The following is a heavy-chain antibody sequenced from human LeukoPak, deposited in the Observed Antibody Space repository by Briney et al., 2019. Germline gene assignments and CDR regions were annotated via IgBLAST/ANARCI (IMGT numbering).Heavy chain of an antibody. CDR1: GGSLRSSTYY. J-gene: IGHJ4*02. Sequence: PSETLSLTCTVSGGSLRSSTYYWAWIRQPPGKGLEWLGSIHYDGSTFDNPTLKSRVTMSVDTSRNHFSLKMTSVTAADTAVYYCARGNRSLLDSWGQGILVTVSS. D-gene: IGHD3-16*02. CDR2: IHYDGST. V-gene: IGHV4-39*07. CDR3: ARGNRSLLDS.